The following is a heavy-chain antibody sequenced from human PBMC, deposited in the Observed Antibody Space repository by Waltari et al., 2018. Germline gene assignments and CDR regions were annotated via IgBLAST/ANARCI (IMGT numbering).Heavy chain of an antibody. D-gene: IGHD6-13*01. CDR3: ALSSSWTPY. V-gene: IGHV1-3*01. CDR2: INAGKGNK. Sequence: QVQLVQSGAEVKKPGASVKVSCTASGYTFTSYAMHWVRQAPGHRLEWMGWINAGKGNKKDSQECKGGVTSTRGTTAGTAYMEQRSLRSENTAEYYWALSSSWTPYWGQGALGTVSS. CDR1: GYTFTSYA. J-gene: IGHJ4*02.